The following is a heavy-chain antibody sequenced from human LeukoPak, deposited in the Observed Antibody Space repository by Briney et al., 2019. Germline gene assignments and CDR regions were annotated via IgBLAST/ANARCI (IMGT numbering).Heavy chain of an antibody. J-gene: IGHJ4*02. CDR1: GYTLTQLS. D-gene: IGHD4-23*01. Sequence: GASVRVSCKFSGYTLTQLSMHGVRQAPGKGLEWMGGFDPEDGETIYAQKFQGRGTMTEDTSTDTAYTELSNLRYDDRGLYYCATYLATVVTPAYYWGEGTLVTVSS. V-gene: IGHV1-24*01. CDR3: ATYLATVVTPAYY. CDR2: FDPEDGET.